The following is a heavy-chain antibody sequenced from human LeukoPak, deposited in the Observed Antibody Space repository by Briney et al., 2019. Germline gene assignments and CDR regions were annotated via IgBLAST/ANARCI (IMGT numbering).Heavy chain of an antibody. CDR1: GFRFGDFA. Sequence: GGSLRLSCEASGFRFGDFAMSWVRQTPGKGLEWVSGISGSGANTYYAASVKGRFTSSRDNSKNILYLQMFSLRAEDTAVYYCARDGYMVRGGGMDVWGQGTTVTVSS. V-gene: IGHV3-23*01. D-gene: IGHD3-10*01. CDR2: ISGSGANT. J-gene: IGHJ6*02. CDR3: ARDGYMVRGGGMDV.